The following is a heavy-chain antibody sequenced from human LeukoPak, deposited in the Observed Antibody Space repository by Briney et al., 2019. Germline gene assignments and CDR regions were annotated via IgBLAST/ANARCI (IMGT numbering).Heavy chain of an antibody. D-gene: IGHD5-24*01. CDR2: XXPGDSDT. CDR1: GYSFTSYX. J-gene: IGHJ6*02. V-gene: IGHV5-51*01. CDR3: AKGGYKPYYYYGMDV. Sequence: GESLKISCKGSGYSFTSYXIGWVRQMPGKGLXXXXXXXPGDSDTRYSPSFQGQXTISADKSISTAYLQWSSLKASDTAMYYCAKGGYKPYYYYGMDVWGQGTTVTVSS.